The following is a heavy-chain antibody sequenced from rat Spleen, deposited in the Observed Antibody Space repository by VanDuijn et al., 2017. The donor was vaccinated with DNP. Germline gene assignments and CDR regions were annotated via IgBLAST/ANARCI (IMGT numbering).Heavy chain of an antibody. J-gene: IGHJ2*01. Sequence: EVQLVETGGGLVQPGRSLKLSCVASGFTFNTYWLYWIRQAPGKGLEWVASITKSGGSTFYRDSVKGRFTISRENAKSTLNLQMDSQRSEDTATYYWTTDRWELGLDYWGQGVMVTVSS. CDR1: GFTFNTYW. CDR3: TTDRWELGLDY. D-gene: IGHD4-6*01. CDR2: ITKSGGST. V-gene: IGHV5-31*01.